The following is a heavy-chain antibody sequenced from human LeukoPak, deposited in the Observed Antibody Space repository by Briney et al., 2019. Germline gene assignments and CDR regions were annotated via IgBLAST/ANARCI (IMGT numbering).Heavy chain of an antibody. CDR3: VRDNPRCCGVVPVNINDY. V-gene: IGHV3-48*01. D-gene: IGHD2-15*01. CDR2: ISYDSAIK. Sequence: PGGSLRLSCAASGLTLSRDSMNWVRQAPGKGLEWISYISYDSAIKYYADSVRGRFTISRDNAKSSLYLQMHSLSAEDTAVYYCVRDNPRCCGVVPVNINDYWGQGTLVTVSS. J-gene: IGHJ4*02. CDR1: GLTLSRDS.